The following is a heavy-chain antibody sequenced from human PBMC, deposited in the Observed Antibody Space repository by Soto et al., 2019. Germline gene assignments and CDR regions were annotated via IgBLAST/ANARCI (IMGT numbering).Heavy chain of an antibody. CDR2: IYYSGST. J-gene: IGHJ6*02. V-gene: IGHV4-39*01. D-gene: IGHD1-7*01. CDR3: AGPPELTRIYYYYGMDV. Sequence: PSETLSLTCTVSGGSISSSSYYWGWIRQPPGKGLEWIGSIYYSGSTYYNPSLKSRVTISVDTSKNQFSLKLSSVTAADTAVYYCAGPPELTRIYYYYGMDVWGQGTTVTVS. CDR1: GGSISSSSYY.